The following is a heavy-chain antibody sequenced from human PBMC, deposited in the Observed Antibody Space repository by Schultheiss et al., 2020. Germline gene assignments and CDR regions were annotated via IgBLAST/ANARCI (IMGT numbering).Heavy chain of an antibody. J-gene: IGHJ5*02. CDR2: IYYSGST. CDR3: ARRITMIVVAWGWFDP. V-gene: IGHV4-39*01. Sequence: SETLSLTCTVSGGSISSSSYYWGWIRQPPGKGLEWIGSIYYSGSTYYNPSLKSRVTISVDTSKNQFSLKLSSVTAADTAVYYCARRITMIVVAWGWFDPWGQGTLVTVSS. CDR1: GGSISSSSYY. D-gene: IGHD3-22*01.